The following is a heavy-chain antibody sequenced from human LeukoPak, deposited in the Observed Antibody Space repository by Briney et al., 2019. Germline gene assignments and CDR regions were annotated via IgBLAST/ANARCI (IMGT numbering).Heavy chain of an antibody. CDR3: ARDRSTSSPH. J-gene: IGHJ4*02. CDR2: MYYIGST. Sequence: PSQTLSLTCTVSGGSISSSTYYWGWIRQPPGKGLEWIASMYYIGSTYYNPSLKSRVTISVDTSKNQFSLKLSSVTAADTAVYYCARDRSTSSPHWGQGTLVTVSS. D-gene: IGHD2-2*01. V-gene: IGHV4-39*07. CDR1: GGSISSSTYY.